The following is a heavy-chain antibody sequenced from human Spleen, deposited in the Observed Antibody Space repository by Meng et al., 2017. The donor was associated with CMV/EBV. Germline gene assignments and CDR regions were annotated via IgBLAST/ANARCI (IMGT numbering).Heavy chain of an antibody. CDR1: GYTFSNYG. D-gene: IGHD1-14*01. CDR3: ATGKWYTVD. V-gene: IGHV1-69-2*01. J-gene: IGHJ4*02. CDR2: VDPEDGET. Sequence: KFSCKASGYTFSNYGISWVRQAPGGGLEWVGQVDPEDGETIYAEKFQGRVTLTADTATDTAYMTLSSLRSEDTAVYYCATGKWYTVDWGQGTLVTVSS.